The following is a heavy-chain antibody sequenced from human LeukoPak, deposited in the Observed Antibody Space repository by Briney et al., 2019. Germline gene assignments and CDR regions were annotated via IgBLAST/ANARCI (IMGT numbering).Heavy chain of an antibody. Sequence: GGSLRLSCAASGFTFSFSVMHWVRQAAGKRLEYVSVISSNGGSTRYANSVKGRFTISRDNSKNTLYLQMGSLRAEDMAVYYCARDLSGGGLDYWGQGTLVTVSS. CDR1: GFTFSFSV. J-gene: IGHJ4*02. D-gene: IGHD3-10*01. CDR3: ARDLSGGGLDY. CDR2: ISSNGGST. V-gene: IGHV3-64*01.